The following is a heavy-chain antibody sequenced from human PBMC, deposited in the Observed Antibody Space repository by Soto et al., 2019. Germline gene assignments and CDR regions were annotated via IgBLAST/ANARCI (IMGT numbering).Heavy chain of an antibody. J-gene: IGHJ4*02. CDR3: ARRAPGAAAGTFGVPPDY. CDR2: IYPGGSDT. Sequence: PGESLKISCQGSGYSFTSYWIGWVRQMPAKGLEWGGIIYPGGSDTKYSPSFQGQVTISADKSISTAYLQWSSLKASDTAMYYCARRAPGAAAGTFGVPPDYWGQGTLVTVSS. CDR1: GYSFTSYW. V-gene: IGHV5-51*01. D-gene: IGHD6-13*01.